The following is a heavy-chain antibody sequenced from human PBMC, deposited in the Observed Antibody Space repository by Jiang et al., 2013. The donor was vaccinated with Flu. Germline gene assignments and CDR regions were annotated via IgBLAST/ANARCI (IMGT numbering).Heavy chain of an antibody. J-gene: IGHJ4*03. CDR1: GFTFSSYA. D-gene: IGHD2-15*01. V-gene: IGHV3-30-3*01. Sequence: VQLVESGGGVVQPGRSLRLSCAASGFTFSSYAMHWVRQAPGKGLEWVAVISYDGSNKYYADSVKGRFTISRDNSKNTLYLQMNSLRAEDTAVYYCARGWDIVVVVAATPPDYVGPGTLVTVSS. CDR3: ARGWDIVVVVAATPPDY. CDR2: ISYDGSNK.